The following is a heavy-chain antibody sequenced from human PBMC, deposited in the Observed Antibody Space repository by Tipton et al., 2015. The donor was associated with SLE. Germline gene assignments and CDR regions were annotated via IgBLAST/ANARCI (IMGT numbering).Heavy chain of an antibody. CDR3: ARVRVDTAMGVFDF. CDR2: ISTYNGNT. V-gene: IGHV1-18*01. Sequence: QVQLVQSGPEVKKPGESLKISCKSSGYSFTTYGISWVRQAPGQGLEWMGWISTYNGNTNYAQKLQGRVTMTSDTSTSTAYMELRSLRSDDTAIYYCARVRVDTAMGVFDFWGQGTLVTVSS. D-gene: IGHD5-18*01. CDR1: GYSFTTYG. J-gene: IGHJ4*02.